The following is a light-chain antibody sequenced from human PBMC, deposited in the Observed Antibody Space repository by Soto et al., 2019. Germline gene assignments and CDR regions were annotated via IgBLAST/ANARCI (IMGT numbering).Light chain of an antibody. CDR3: QQYKNWPPIT. CDR2: GAS. J-gene: IGKJ5*01. Sequence: EIVMTQSPATLSVSPGERATLSCRARQTIGSSLAWYQQEPGQAPRLLIYGASTRATGIPARFSGSGSGTEFTLTISSLQSEDFAVYCCQQYKNWPPITFGQGTRLESK. V-gene: IGKV3-15*01. CDR1: QTIGSS.